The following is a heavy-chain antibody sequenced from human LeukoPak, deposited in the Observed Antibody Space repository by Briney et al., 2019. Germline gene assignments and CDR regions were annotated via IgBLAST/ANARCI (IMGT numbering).Heavy chain of an antibody. CDR1: GDSIRNNY. CDR2: IHYTGIT. J-gene: IGHJ5*01. Sequence: PSETLSLTCTVSGDSIRNNYWNWIRQPAGKGLEWIGRIHYTGITNYNPSLKSRIAMSAGTSTNQFSLKLNSLTAADTAVYYCARDRGLERREAWFDSWGQGTLVTVSS. V-gene: IGHV4-4*07. CDR3: ARDRGLERREAWFDS. D-gene: IGHD1-1*01.